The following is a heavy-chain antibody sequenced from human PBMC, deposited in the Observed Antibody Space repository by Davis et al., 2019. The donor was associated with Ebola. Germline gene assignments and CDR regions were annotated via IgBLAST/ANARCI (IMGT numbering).Heavy chain of an antibody. D-gene: IGHD3-22*01. CDR1: GFTFSSYW. J-gene: IGHJ4*02. CDR2: IKQDGSEK. CDR3: ARAWAGTMIVVDLRYFDY. Sequence: PGGSLRLSCAASGFTFSSYWMSWVRQAPGKGLEWVANIKQDGSEKYYVDSVKGRFTISRDNAKNSLYPQMNSLRAEDTAVYYCARAWAGTMIVVDLRYFDYWGQGTLVTVSS. V-gene: IGHV3-7*01.